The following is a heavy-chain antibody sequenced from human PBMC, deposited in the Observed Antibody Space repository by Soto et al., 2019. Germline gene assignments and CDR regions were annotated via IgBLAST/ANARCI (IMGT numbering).Heavy chain of an antibody. D-gene: IGHD3-3*01. CDR2: IYHSGST. V-gene: IGHV4-59*01. CDR3: ARDGGRYYAMDV. Sequence: XETLSLTCTVSGDSINSYYWSWIRQPPGKGLEWIGNIYHSGSTKYNPSLKSRVTISVDTSKTHFSLRLSSVTAADTAVYYCARDGGRYYAMDVWGQGTTVTVSS. J-gene: IGHJ6*02. CDR1: GDSINSYY.